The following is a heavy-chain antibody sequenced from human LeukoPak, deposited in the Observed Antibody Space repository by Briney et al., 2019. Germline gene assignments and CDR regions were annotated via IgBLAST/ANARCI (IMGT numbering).Heavy chain of an antibody. Sequence: GGSLRLSCTASGITFNNYAMNWVRQAPGKGLEWVSIISGSGGSIIYADSVKGRFTISRDNSRNTLYLQMNSLRAEDTAVYYCARDFRNGRRRFQEQPKNLDYWGQGTLVTVSS. J-gene: IGHJ4*02. CDR3: ARDFRNGRRRFQEQPKNLDY. V-gene: IGHV3-23*01. CDR1: GITFNNYA. CDR2: ISGSGGSI. D-gene: IGHD4-17*01.